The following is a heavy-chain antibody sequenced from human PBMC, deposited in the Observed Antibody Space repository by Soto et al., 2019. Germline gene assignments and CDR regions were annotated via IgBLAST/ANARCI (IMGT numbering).Heavy chain of an antibody. CDR3: ARDRHSNSYYFDY. CDR1: GYTFTSYY. Sequence: ASVKFSCKASGYTFTSYYMHWVRQAPGQGLECMVIINPSGGSTSYXXKFQGRVXXTRDTSTSTVXMELSXLRSEDTAVYYCARDRHSNSYYFDYWGQGTLVTVSX. CDR2: INPSGGST. D-gene: IGHD4-4*01. V-gene: IGHV1-46*03. J-gene: IGHJ4*02.